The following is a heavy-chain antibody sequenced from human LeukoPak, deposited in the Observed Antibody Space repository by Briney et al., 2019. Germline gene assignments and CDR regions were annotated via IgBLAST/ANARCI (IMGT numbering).Heavy chain of an antibody. D-gene: IGHD3-3*01. V-gene: IGHV4-31*03. J-gene: IGHJ4*02. CDR3: ASSLEDYDFWSGYPKFDY. CDR1: GGSISRSDHY. Sequence: SETLSLTCSVSGGSISRSDHYWSWIRQHPGKGLEWIGYIYYSGSTYYNPSLKSRVTISVGTSKNQFSLKLSSVTAADTAVYYCASSLEDYDFWSGYPKFDYWGQGTLVTVSS. CDR2: IYYSGST.